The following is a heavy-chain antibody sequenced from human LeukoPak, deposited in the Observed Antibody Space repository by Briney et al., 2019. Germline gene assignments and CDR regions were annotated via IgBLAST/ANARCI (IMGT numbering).Heavy chain of an antibody. V-gene: IGHV3-53*01. CDR1: GLTVSSNY. Sequence: GGSLRLSCAASGLTVSSNYMSWVRQAPGKGLEWVSVVYGGGTTYYADSVKGRFTISRDNSKNTPYLQMNSLRAEDTAVYYCAKISDHSSGYYRPIYYFDYWGHGTLVTVSS. J-gene: IGHJ4*01. CDR3: AKISDHSSGYYRPIYYFDY. D-gene: IGHD3-22*01. CDR2: VYGGGTT.